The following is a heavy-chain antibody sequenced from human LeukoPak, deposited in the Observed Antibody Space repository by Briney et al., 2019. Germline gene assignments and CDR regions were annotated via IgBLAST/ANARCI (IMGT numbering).Heavy chain of an antibody. CDR1: GFTFNRFW. CDR2: MNEYATTR. Sequence: GGSLRLSCAASGFTFNRFWMHWVRQAPGKGLVWVSYMNEYATTRRYADSVKGRFTISRENAKNTLYLQMNNLRAEDTAMYFFARGGVQPVDYWGQGTLVIVSS. J-gene: IGHJ4*02. V-gene: IGHV3-74*01. CDR3: ARGGVQPVDY. D-gene: IGHD3-10*01.